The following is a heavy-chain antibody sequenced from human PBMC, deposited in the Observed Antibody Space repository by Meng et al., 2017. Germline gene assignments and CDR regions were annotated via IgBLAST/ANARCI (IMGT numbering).Heavy chain of an antibody. Sequence: SETLSLTCAVYGGSFSGYYWSWIRQPPGKGLEWIGEINHSGSTNYNPSLKSRVTISVETSKNQFSLKMSSVTAADKAVYYCARDGGSSWAYYNYYYGMDVWGQGTTVTVSS. CDR2: INHSGST. CDR1: GGSFSGYY. D-gene: IGHD6-13*01. CDR3: ARDGGSSWAYYNYYYGMDV. V-gene: IGHV4-34*01. J-gene: IGHJ6*02.